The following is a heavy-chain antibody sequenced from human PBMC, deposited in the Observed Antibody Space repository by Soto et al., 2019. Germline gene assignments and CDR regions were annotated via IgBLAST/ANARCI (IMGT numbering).Heavy chain of an antibody. CDR3: ASIDYSSSSHSFEY. CDR1: GAAISSYY. CDR2: IYYVGRT. Sequence: PSETLSLTCTVSGAAISSYYWTWIRQPPGKGLEWIGYIYYVGRTTYSPSLKSRVTVSVDPSENQFSLKLNSVTAADTAIYYCASIDYSSSSHSFEYWGQGTLVTVSS. J-gene: IGHJ4*02. D-gene: IGHD6-6*01. V-gene: IGHV4-59*01.